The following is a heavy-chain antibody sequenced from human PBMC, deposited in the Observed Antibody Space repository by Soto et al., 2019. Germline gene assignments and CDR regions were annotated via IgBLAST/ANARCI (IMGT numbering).Heavy chain of an antibody. V-gene: IGHV4-31*03. J-gene: IGHJ4*02. D-gene: IGHD2-21*02. CDR1: DCSIGSGGYY. CDR3: AKDRGGNSASSDY. Sequence: SETLSLTCPVSDCSIGSGGYYWSWIRQHPGKGLEWIGYIYYSGITYYNPSLKSRVTISVDTSKNQFSLRAEDTAVYYCAKDRGGNSASSDYWGQGTLVPVSS. CDR2: IYYSGIT.